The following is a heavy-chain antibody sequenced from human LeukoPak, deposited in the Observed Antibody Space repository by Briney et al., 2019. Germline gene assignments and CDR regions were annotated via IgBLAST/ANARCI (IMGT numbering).Heavy chain of an antibody. V-gene: IGHV4-31*03. D-gene: IGHD3-22*01. CDR1: GGSISSGGYY. CDR2: IYYSGST. J-gene: IGHJ4*02. Sequence: SQTLSLTCTVSGGSISSGGYYWSWIRQHPGKGLEWIGYIYYSGSTYYNPSLKSRVTISVDTSKNQFSLKLSSVTAADTAAYYCARGGPTYYYDSSGYYYPFDYWGQGTLVTVSS. CDR3: ARGGPTYYYDSSGYYYPFDY.